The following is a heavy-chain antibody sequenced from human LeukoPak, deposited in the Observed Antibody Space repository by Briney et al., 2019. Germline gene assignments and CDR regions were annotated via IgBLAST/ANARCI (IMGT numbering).Heavy chain of an antibody. CDR2: ISYDESDK. CDR3: AKRWSFDY. CDR1: GFTFSTHG. V-gene: IGHV3-30*19. Sequence: GGSLRLSCAASGFTFSTHGMHWVRQAPGKGLEWVAVISYDESDKHYADSVKGRFTISRDNSKNTLYLQMNSLRVEDTAVYYFAKRWSFDYWGQGTLVTVSS. D-gene: IGHD6-13*01. J-gene: IGHJ4*02.